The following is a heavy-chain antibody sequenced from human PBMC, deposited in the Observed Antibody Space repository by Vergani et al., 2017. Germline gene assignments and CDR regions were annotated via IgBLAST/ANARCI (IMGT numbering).Heavy chain of an antibody. V-gene: IGHV3-21*01. J-gene: IGHJ6*03. D-gene: IGHD4-11*01. CDR2: ISSISSYI. CDR3: ARDRVTTTYYMDV. Sequence: EVQLVESGGGLVKPGGSLRLSCAASGFTFSSYSMNWVRQAPGKGLEWVSSISSISSYIYYADSGKGRFTISRDNAKNSLYLQMNSRRAEDTAVYYCARDRVTTTYYMDVWGKGTTVTVSS. CDR1: GFTFSSYS.